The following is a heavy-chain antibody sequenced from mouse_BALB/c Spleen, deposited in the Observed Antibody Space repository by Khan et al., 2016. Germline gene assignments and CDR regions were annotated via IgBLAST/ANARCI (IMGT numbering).Heavy chain of an antibody. J-gene: IGHJ2*01. CDR2: IYPGDGDT. D-gene: IGHD2-4*01. CDR3: ARGSTYYDYDY. Sequence: QVQLKQSGAELARPGASVKLSCTASGYTFTTYWMQWVKQRPGQGLEWIGAIYPGDGDTRYTQKFTGKAPLTADKSHSTAYRQLSSLASEDSAVYDSARGSTYYDYDYWGQGTTVTVSS. CDR1: GYTFTTYW. V-gene: IGHV1-87*01.